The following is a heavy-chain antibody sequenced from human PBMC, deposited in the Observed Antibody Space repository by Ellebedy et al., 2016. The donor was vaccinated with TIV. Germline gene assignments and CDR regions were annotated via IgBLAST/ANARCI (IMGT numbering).Heavy chain of an antibody. Sequence: ASVKVSCKASGYTFTSYGISWVRQGPGQGLEWVGWISTHNGHTNYAQRLQGRVTMTTDTSTSTVYMELRSLRSDDPAVYYCATGGGEFGYFYYYYMDVWGEGTTVTVSS. CDR2: ISTHNGHT. CDR3: ATGGGEFGYFYYYYMDV. D-gene: IGHD3-10*01. CDR1: GYTFTSYG. V-gene: IGHV1-18*01. J-gene: IGHJ6*03.